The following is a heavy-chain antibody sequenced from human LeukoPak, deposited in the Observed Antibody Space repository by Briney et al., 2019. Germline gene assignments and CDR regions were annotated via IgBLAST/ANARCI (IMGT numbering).Heavy chain of an antibody. CDR3: VKEIKVREFSTSGALHI. V-gene: IGHV3-9*03. D-gene: IGHD2-2*01. CDR1: GITFDEYA. Sequence: GGSLRLSCVVSGITFDEYAMRWVRQAPGKGLEWVAGINWDSGAKGLADSVESRFTISRDNAKNSLYLEMNSLRVEDMAFYYCVKEIKVREFSTSGALHIWGQGTMVAVSS. J-gene: IGHJ3*02. CDR2: INWDSGAK.